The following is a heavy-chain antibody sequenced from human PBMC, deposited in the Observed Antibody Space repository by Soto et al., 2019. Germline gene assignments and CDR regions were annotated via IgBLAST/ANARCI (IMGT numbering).Heavy chain of an antibody. CDR2: ISGSGGST. CDR3: AKDPDYYDSSGYMEY. J-gene: IGHJ4*02. Sequence: EVQLLESGGGLVQPGGSLRLSCAASGFTFSSYAMSWVRQAPGKGLEWVSAISGSGGSTYYADSVKGRFTISRDNSKNPLYLQMNSLRAEDTAVYYCAKDPDYYDSSGYMEYWGQGTLVTVSS. CDR1: GFTFSSYA. D-gene: IGHD3-22*01. V-gene: IGHV3-23*01.